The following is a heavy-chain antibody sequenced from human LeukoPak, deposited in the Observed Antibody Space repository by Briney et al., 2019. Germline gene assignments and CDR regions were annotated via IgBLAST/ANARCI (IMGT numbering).Heavy chain of an antibody. CDR1: GYTFTGYY. J-gene: IGHJ6*03. V-gene: IGHV1-2*02. Sequence: GASVKVSCKASGYTFTGYYMHWVRQAPGQGLEWMGWINPNSGGTNYAQKFQGRVTMTRDTSISTAYMELSRLRSDDTALYYCAKDGFKPGLWDSGGYYMDVWGKGTTVTISS. CDR2: INPNSGGT. D-gene: IGHD1-26*01. CDR3: AKDGFKPGLWDSGGYYMDV.